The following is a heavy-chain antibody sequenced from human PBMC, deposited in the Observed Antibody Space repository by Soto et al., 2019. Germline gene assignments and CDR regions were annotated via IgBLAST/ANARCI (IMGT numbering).Heavy chain of an antibody. Sequence: XESLKISWKCSGYTFNTYWIGLVLQMPGKGLEWMGFIYPGDSDTTYSPSFQGQVTISVDKSISTAYLQWSSLKVSDTAIYYCARHKLWMETINNDAFDVWGQGTKVTVSS. V-gene: IGHV5-51*01. CDR2: IYPGDSDT. J-gene: IGHJ3*01. D-gene: IGHD2-21*01. CDR1: GYTFNTYW. CDR3: ARHKLWMETINNDAFDV.